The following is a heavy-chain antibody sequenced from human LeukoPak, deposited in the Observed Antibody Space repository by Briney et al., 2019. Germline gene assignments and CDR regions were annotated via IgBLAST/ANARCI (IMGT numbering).Heavy chain of an antibody. V-gene: IGHV5-51*01. Sequence: GESLKISCKGFGYSFTSYWIGWVRQMPGKGLEWMGIIYPGDSDTRYSPSFQGQVTISADKSISTAYLQWSSLKASDTAMYYCARQSSGWSPYYYYYMDVWGRGTTVTISS. CDR3: ARQSSGWSPYYYYYMDV. CDR2: IYPGDSDT. CDR1: GYSFTSYW. D-gene: IGHD6-19*01. J-gene: IGHJ6*03.